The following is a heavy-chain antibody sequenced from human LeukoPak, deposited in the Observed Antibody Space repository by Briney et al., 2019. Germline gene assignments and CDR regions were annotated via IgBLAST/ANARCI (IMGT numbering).Heavy chain of an antibody. D-gene: IGHD3-22*01. Sequence: PGGSLRLSCAASGFTFYDYAMHWVRQAPGKGLEWVSLISGDGGSTYYADSVKGRFTISRDNSKNSLYLQMNSLRTEDTALYYCAKDGYYDNTLDYWGQGTLVTVSS. V-gene: IGHV3-43*02. J-gene: IGHJ4*02. CDR2: ISGDGGST. CDR3: AKDGYYDNTLDY. CDR1: GFTFYDYA.